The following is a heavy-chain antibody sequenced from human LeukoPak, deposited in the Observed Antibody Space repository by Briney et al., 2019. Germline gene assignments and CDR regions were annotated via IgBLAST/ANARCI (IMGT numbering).Heavy chain of an antibody. CDR2: VYYSGSA. CDR1: GDSVTNTNYY. Sequence: SETLSLTCTVSGDSVTNTNYYWGWIRRPPGKGLEWIGSVYYSGSALHNPSLQSRVTLSVDTSKNQFSLKLISVTAADTAVYHCARHGGAASASSKFDYWGQGTPLIVSS. D-gene: IGHD3-10*01. J-gene: IGHJ4*02. V-gene: IGHV4-39*01. CDR3: ARHGGAASASSKFDY.